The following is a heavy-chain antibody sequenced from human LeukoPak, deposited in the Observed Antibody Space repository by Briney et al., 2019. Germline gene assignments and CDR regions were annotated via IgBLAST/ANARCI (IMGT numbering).Heavy chain of an antibody. CDR2: INHSGST. CDR1: GGSFSGYY. D-gene: IGHD2-2*01. V-gene: IGHV4-34*01. CDR3: ARARVFDIVVVPAAIFDYYYYYMDV. J-gene: IGHJ6*03. Sequence: PSETLSLTCAVYGGSFSGYYWSWIRQPPGKGLEWIGEINHSGSTNYNPSLKGRVTISVDTSKNQFSLKLSSVTAADTAVYYCARARVFDIVVVPAAIFDYYYYYMDVWGKGTTVTVSS.